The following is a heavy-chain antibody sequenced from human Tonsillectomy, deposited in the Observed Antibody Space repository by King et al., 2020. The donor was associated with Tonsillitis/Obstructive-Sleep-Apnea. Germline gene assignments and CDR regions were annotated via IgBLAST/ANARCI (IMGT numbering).Heavy chain of an antibody. CDR3: ARLGCSSTSCLYNWFDP. D-gene: IGHD2-2*01. CDR1: GVSFSGYY. J-gene: IGHJ5*02. Sequence: VQLQQWGAGLLKPSETLSLTCAVYGVSFSGYYWSWIRQPPGKGLEWIGEINHSGSTNYNPSLKSRVTISVDTSKNQFSLKLSSVTAADTAVYYCARLGCSSTSCLYNWFDPWGQGTLVTVSS. V-gene: IGHV4-34*01. CDR2: INHSGST.